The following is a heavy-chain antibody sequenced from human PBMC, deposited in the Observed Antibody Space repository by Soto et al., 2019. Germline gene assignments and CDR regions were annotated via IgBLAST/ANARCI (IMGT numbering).Heavy chain of an antibody. D-gene: IGHD6-6*01. CDR3: ARGRGGRIDYSTSSHYYYYGMDV. V-gene: IGHV1-69*01. CDR1: GDTLYNYA. J-gene: IGHJ6*02. CDR2: IIPLFETP. Sequence: QVQLEQSGAEMKRPGSSVKVSCKASGDTLYNYAFSWVRQAPGQGVEWMGGIIPLFETPGYAQKFQGRVTITADESTSTVLMELRSLRSEDTAVYYCARGRGGRIDYSTSSHYYYYGMDVWGQGTTVTVSS.